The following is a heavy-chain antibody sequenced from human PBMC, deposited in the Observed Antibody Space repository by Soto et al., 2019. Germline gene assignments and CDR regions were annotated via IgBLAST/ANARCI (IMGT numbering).Heavy chain of an antibody. CDR1: GGTFSSYA. D-gene: IGHD5-18*01. V-gene: IGHV1-69*13. CDR2: IIPIFGTA. CDR3: ARSGTAMDAEPLDY. Sequence: GASVKVSCQASGGTFSSYAISWARQAPGQGLEWMGGIIPIFGTANYAQKFQGRVTITADESTSTAYMELSSLRSEDTAVYYCARSGTAMDAEPLDYWGQGTMVTVSS. J-gene: IGHJ4*02.